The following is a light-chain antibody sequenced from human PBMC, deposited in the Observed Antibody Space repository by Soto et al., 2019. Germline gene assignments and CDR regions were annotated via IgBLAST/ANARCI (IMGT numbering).Light chain of an antibody. CDR3: HQSYITPPA. J-gene: IGKJ2*01. CDR2: TTS. Sequence: DVQMTQSPSSLSASVGDRVTITCRVSQNIDIYLKWYQQKPGRPPTLLIYTTSRRQSGVPTRFSGSGSGTDFTLTISNLQPEDFATYSCHQSYITPPAFGQGTKVDIK. CDR1: QNIDIY. V-gene: IGKV1-39*01.